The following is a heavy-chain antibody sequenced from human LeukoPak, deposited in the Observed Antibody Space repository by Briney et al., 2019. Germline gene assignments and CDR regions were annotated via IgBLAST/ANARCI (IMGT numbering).Heavy chain of an antibody. J-gene: IGHJ4*02. D-gene: IGHD3-10*01. CDR3: ARGSGSGKYVLDY. CDR2: IYHSGST. V-gene: IGHV4-38-2*01. CDR1: GYSISSGYY. Sequence: PSGTLTLSCAVSGYSISSGYYWGWIRPPPGRGLEWIGSIYHSGSTYFNPSLKGRVTISVDTSKNQFSPELTSMTAADTAVYFCARGSGSGKYVLDYWGQGTLVTVSS.